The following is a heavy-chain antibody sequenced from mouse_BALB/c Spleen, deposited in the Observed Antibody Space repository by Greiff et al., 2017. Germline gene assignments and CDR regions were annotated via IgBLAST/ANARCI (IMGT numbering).Heavy chain of an antibody. D-gene: IGHD2-1*01. CDR3: AKNGDGNWFAY. J-gene: IGHJ3*01. CDR2: IWRGGST. CDR1: GFSLTSYG. V-gene: IGHV2-5-1*01. Sequence: VQLQQSGPSLVQPSQSLSITCTVSGFSLTSYGVHWVRQSPGKGLEWLGVIWRGGSTDYNAAFISRLSITKDNSKSQVFFKMNSLQAVDTAIYYCAKNGDGNWFAYGGQGTLVTVSA.